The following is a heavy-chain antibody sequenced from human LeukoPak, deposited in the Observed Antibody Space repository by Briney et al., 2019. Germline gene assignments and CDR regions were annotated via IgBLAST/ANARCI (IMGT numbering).Heavy chain of an antibody. V-gene: IGHV3-48*03. D-gene: IGHD6-13*01. Sequence: GGSLRLSCAASGFTFSSYEMNWVRQAPGKGLEWVSYISSSGSTIYYADSVKGRFTISRDNAKNSLCLQMNSLRAEDTAVYYCARESSSSWSYYFDYWGQGSLVTVSS. CDR1: GFTFSSYE. CDR3: ARESSSSWSYYFDY. CDR2: ISSSGSTI. J-gene: IGHJ4*02.